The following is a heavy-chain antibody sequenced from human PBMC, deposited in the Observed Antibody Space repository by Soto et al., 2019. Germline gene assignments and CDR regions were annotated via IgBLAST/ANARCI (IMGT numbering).Heavy chain of an antibody. Sequence: CYQGSWGTVINYALSWVRQAPGQGLEWMGGISPIFGTANYAQKFQGRVTITAYESTSTAYMELSSLRSEDTALYYCARSCERASDAFDICGQGTMLTLSS. J-gene: IGHJ3*02. CDR1: WGTVINYA. D-gene: IGHD2-15*01. V-gene: IGHV1-69*01. CDR3: ARSCERASDAFDI. CDR2: ISPIFGTA.